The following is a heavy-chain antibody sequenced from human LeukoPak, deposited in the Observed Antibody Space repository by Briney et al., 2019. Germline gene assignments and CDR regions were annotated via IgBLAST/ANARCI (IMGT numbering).Heavy chain of an antibody. J-gene: IGHJ4*02. CDR2: IKQDGSEK. V-gene: IGHV3-7*01. CDR1: GFTFSSYW. Sequence: GGSLRLSCVASGFTFSSYWMSWVRQAPGKGLEWGANIKQDGSEKYYVDSVKGRFTISRDNAKNSLYLQMNSLRAEDTAVYYCARDYYDSSGHQGGFDYWGQGTLVTVSS. CDR3: ARDYYDSSGHQGGFDY. D-gene: IGHD3-22*01.